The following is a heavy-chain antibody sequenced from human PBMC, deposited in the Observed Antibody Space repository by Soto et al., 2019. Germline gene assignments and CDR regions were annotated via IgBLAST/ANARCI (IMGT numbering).Heavy chain of an antibody. Sequence: PGGSLRLSCAASGFTFSSYGMHCVRQAPGKGLEWVAVISYDGSNKYYADSVKGRFTISRDNSKNTLYLQMNSLRAEDTAVYYCAKDRFLEWLLWALDYWGQGTLVTVSS. V-gene: IGHV3-30*18. CDR3: AKDRFLEWLLWALDY. D-gene: IGHD3-3*01. CDR2: ISYDGSNK. CDR1: GFTFSSYG. J-gene: IGHJ4*02.